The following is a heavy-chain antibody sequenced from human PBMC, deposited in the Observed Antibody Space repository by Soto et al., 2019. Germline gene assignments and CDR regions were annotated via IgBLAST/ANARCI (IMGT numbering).Heavy chain of an antibody. V-gene: IGHV3-30*18. D-gene: IGHD6-13*01. CDR2: ISHDGSNK. J-gene: IGHJ4*02. Sequence: QVQLVESGGGVVQPGRSLRLSCAASGFSFSSYGMHWVRQARGKGPEWVAVISHDGSNKYYADSVKGRFTISRDNSENTLYLQMNSLRAEDTAVYYCAKDQMLKSSWNPELGFDYWGQGTLVTVSS. CDR3: AKDQMLKSSWNPELGFDY. CDR1: GFSFSSYG.